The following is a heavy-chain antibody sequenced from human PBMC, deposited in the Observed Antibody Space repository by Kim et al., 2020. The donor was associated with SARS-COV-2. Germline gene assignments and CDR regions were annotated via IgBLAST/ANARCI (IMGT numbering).Heavy chain of an antibody. Sequence: GGSLRLSCAASGFTFSSYSMNWVRQAPGKGLEWVSSISSSSSYIYYADSVKGRFTISRDNAKNSLYLQMNSLRAEDTAVYYCAREIGASSWTRYWYFDLWGRGTLVTVSS. D-gene: IGHD6-13*01. CDR2: ISSSSSYI. CDR3: AREIGASSWTRYWYFDL. V-gene: IGHV3-21*01. CDR1: GFTFSSYS. J-gene: IGHJ2*01.